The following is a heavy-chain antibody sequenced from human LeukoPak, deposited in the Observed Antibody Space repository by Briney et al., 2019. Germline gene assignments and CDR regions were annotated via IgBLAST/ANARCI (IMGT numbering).Heavy chain of an antibody. V-gene: IGHV4-59*11. D-gene: IGHD3-22*01. CDR3: ARAATYDSSGYEALITFDY. J-gene: IGHJ4*02. CDR2: IYYSGST. CDR1: GGSISSHY. Sequence: SETLSLTCTVSGGSISSHYWSWIRQPPGKGLEWIGYIYYSGSTNYNPSLKSRVTISVDTSKNQFSLKLSSVTAADTAVHYCARAATYDSSGYEALITFDYWGQGTLVTVSS.